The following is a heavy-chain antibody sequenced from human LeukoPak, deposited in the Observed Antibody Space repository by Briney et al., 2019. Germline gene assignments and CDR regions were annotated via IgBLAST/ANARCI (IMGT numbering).Heavy chain of an antibody. J-gene: IGHJ4*02. CDR3: AGSIVSHPPGY. V-gene: IGHV4-4*07. CDR1: GGSISSYY. Sequence: SSETLSLTCTVSGGSISSYYWSWIRQPAGKGLEWIGRIYTSGSTNYNPSLKSRVTMSVDTSKNQFSLKLSSVTAADTAVYYCAGSIVSHPPGYWGQGTLVTVSS. CDR2: IYTSGST. D-gene: IGHD2-15*01.